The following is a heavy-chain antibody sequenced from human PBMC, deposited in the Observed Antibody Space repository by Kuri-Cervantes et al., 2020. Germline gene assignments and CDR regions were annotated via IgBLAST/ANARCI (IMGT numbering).Heavy chain of an antibody. CDR1: GGAISSSSYY. D-gene: IGHD3-16*02. J-gene: IGHJ1*01. Sequence: SETLSLTCTVSGGAISSSSYYWGWIRQPPGKGLEWIGSIYYSGSTYYNPSLKSRVTISVDTSKNRFSLKLSSVTAADTAVHYCADDYVWGSYLQNWGQGTLVTVSS. CDR2: IYYSGST. V-gene: IGHV4-39*07. CDR3: ADDYVWGSYLQN.